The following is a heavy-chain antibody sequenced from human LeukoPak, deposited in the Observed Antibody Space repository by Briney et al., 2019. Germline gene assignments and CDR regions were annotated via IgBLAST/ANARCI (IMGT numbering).Heavy chain of an antibody. J-gene: IGHJ4*02. Sequence: GGSLRLSCAASGFTFSSYGMHWVRQAPGKGLEWVAVISYDGSNKYYADSVKGRFTISRDNSKNTLYLQMNSLRAEDTAVYYCAKGEGVGATCDYWGQGTLVTVSS. V-gene: IGHV3-30*18. CDR1: GFTFSSYG. D-gene: IGHD1-26*01. CDR3: AKGEGVGATCDY. CDR2: ISYDGSNK.